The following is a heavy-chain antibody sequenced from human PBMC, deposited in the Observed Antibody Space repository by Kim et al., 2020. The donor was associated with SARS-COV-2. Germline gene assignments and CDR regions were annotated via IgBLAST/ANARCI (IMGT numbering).Heavy chain of an antibody. V-gene: IGHV3-23*01. Sequence: KGRFTISRDHSKNTLYLQMNSLRAEDTAVYYCAKDRWDYYGSGTLSFFDPWGQGTLVNVSS. CDR3: AKDRWDYYGSGTLSFFDP. D-gene: IGHD3-10*01. J-gene: IGHJ5*02.